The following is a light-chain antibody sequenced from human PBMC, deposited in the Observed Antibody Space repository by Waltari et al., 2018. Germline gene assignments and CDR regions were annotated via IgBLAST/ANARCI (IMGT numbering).Light chain of an antibody. CDR1: SSYVGGYNS. CDR2: DVS. CDR3: SSYTSSTVV. V-gene: IGLV2-14*03. J-gene: IGLJ2*01. Sequence: QSALTQPASVSGSPGQSITISCTGTSSYVGGYNSVSWYQQHPGKAPKLMIYDVSNRPSGVSNRFSGSKSGNTASLTISGLQAEDEADYYCSSYTSSTVVFGGGTKLTVL.